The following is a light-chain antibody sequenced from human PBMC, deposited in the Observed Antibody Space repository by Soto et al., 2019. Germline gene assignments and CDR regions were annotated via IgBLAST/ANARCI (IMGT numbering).Light chain of an antibody. V-gene: IGLV1-40*01. CDR2: GNN. CDR3: QSYDNSLSVHVV. J-gene: IGLJ2*01. Sequence: QSALTQPPSVSGAPGQRVTISCTGTSSNIGAGYYVHWYQQLPGTAPKLLIYGNNNRPSGVPDRFSGSKSGTSASLAITGLQAEDEADYYCQSYDNSLSVHVVFGGGTKVTVL. CDR1: SSNIGAGYY.